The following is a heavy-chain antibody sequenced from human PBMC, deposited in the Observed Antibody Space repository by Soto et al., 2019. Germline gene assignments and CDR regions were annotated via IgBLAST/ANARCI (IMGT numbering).Heavy chain of an antibody. CDR1: GFTFSIYA. Sequence: EVQLLESGGGLVQPGVSLRLSCAASGFTFSIYAMTWVRQSPGKGLEWVSSMSRTGDNTYYADSVKGRFTISRDNSKNTLYLQMNSLRAEDTAIYYCAKDQSNSNPLYYFDCWGPGTLVTVSS. CDR2: MSRTGDNT. CDR3: AKDQSNSNPLYYFDC. J-gene: IGHJ4*02. D-gene: IGHD3-22*01. V-gene: IGHV3-23*01.